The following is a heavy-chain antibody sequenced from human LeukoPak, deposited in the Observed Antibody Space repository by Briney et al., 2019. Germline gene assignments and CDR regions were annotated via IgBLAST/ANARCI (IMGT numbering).Heavy chain of an antibody. D-gene: IGHD4-17*01. CDR2: IVVGSGNT. Sequence: SVKVSCKASGFTFTSSAVQWVRQARGQRLEWIGWIVVGSGNTNYAQKFQERVTITRDMSTSTAYMELSSLRSEDTAVYYCAAGRDDYGDYGPHWYFDLWGRGTLVTVSS. CDR3: AAGRDDYGDYGPHWYFDL. CDR1: GFTFTSSA. V-gene: IGHV1-58*01. J-gene: IGHJ2*01.